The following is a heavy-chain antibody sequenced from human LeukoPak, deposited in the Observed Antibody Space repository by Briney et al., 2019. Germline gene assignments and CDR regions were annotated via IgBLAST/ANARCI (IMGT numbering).Heavy chain of an antibody. D-gene: IGHD6-13*01. V-gene: IGHV4-59*01. J-gene: IGHJ5*02. CDR1: GGSISSYH. CDR2: IYYSGST. Sequence: SETLSLTCTVSGGSISSYHWGWIRQPPGKGLEWIGYIYYSGSTNYNPSLKSRVTISVDTSKNQFSLKLSSVTAADTAVYYCAREAVIAAAGTGGLNWFDPWGQGTLVTVSS. CDR3: AREAVIAAAGTGGLNWFDP.